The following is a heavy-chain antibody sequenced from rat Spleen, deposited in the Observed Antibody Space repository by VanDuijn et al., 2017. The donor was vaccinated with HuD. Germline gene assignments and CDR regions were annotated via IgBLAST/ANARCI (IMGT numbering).Heavy chain of an antibody. D-gene: IGHD1-11*01. Sequence: QVQLEESGPGLVQPSQTLSLTCTVSGFSLPNFHVHWVRQPPGKGLEWMGGIWGDGSTDYNSALKSRLRISRDTSKSQVFLKMNSLQTDDTVIYFCARSYGGYTSNWFPYWGQGTLVTVSS. CDR3: ARSYGGYTSNWFPY. CDR1: GFSLPNFH. J-gene: IGHJ3*01. CDR2: IWGDGST. V-gene: IGHV2-1*01.